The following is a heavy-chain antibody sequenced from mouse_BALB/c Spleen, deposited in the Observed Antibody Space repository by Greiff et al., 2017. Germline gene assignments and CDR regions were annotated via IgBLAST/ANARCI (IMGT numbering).Heavy chain of an antibody. CDR1: GYTFTDYA. J-gene: IGHJ4*01. D-gene: IGHD2-4*01. CDR3: ARRGITHYYAMDY. CDR2: ISTYYGDA. Sequence: QVQLQQSGAELVRPGVSVKISCKGSGYTFTDYAMHWVKQSHAKSLEWIGVISTYYGDASYNQKFKGKATMTVDKSSSTAYMELARLTSEDSAIYYCARRGITHYYAMDYWGQGTSVTVSS. V-gene: IGHV1S137*01.